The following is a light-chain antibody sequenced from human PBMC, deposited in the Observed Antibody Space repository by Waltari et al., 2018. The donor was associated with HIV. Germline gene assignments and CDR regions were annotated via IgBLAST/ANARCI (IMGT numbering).Light chain of an antibody. CDR1: SSDVGGYNY. V-gene: IGLV2-14*01. CDR2: EVS. Sequence: QSALTQPASVSGSPGQSITIPCTGTSSDVGGYNYVSWYQHHPGDAPKLTIYEVSYRPSGVSDRFSGSKSGNTASLTISGLQAEDETDYYCSSYTSSSTWVFGGGTKLTVL. J-gene: IGLJ3*02. CDR3: SSYTSSSTWV.